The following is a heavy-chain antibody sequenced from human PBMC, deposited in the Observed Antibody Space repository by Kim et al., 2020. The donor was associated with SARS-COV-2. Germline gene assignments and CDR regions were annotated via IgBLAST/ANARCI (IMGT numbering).Heavy chain of an antibody. CDR3: AREYIAAGYYYGMDV. V-gene: IGHV3-21*01. D-gene: IGHD6-25*01. Sequence: GGSLRLSCAASGFTFSSYSMNWVRQAPGKGLEWVSSISSSSSYIYYADSVKGRFTISRDNAKNSLYLQMNSLRAEDTAVYYCAREYIAAGYYYGMDVWGQGTTVTVSS. J-gene: IGHJ6*02. CDR2: ISSSSSYI. CDR1: GFTFSSYS.